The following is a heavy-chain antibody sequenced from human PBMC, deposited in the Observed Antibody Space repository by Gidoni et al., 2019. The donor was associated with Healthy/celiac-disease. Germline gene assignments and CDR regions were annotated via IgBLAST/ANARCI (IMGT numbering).Heavy chain of an antibody. CDR3: AWDYYDSSGYPDSFDP. Sequence: QVQLVQSGAEVKKPGASVKVSCKASGYTFTGNYMHWVRQAPGPGLEWMGWINPNSGGTNYAQTFQGRVTMTRDTSISTAYMELSRLRSDDTAVYYCAWDYYDSSGYPDSFDPWGQGTLVTVSS. V-gene: IGHV1-2*02. D-gene: IGHD3-22*01. CDR1: GYTFTGNY. J-gene: IGHJ5*02. CDR2: INPNSGGT.